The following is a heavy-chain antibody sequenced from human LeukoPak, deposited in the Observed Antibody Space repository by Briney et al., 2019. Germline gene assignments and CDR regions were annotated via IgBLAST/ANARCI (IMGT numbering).Heavy chain of an antibody. CDR1: DDSITMYY. J-gene: IGHJ6*03. CDR3: ARTQYSSSWYGNYYYYYYMDV. CDR2: VDHTGST. D-gene: IGHD6-13*01. Sequence: PSETLSLTCSVSDDSITMYYWTWIRQPPGKGLEWIGYVDHTGSTSFNPSLNGRVSISRDTTKNLFSLRLRSVTAADTAVYYCARTQYSSSWYGNYYYYYYMDVWGKGTTVTISS. V-gene: IGHV4-59*01.